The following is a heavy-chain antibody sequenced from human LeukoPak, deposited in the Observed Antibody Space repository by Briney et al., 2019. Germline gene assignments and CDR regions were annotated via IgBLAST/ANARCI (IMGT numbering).Heavy chain of an antibody. CDR3: ARVYSFNWYYMDV. CDR2: INHSGST. J-gene: IGHJ6*03. Sequence: SETLSLTCALSRGSSSGYNWCWIRHTLRKGLERIGEINHSGSTKYNTPLKRRVTISADTSTKQLSLKCRTMTAADTAVYYCARVYSFNWYYMDVWGKGTTVTVSS. V-gene: IGHV4-34*01. D-gene: IGHD1-1*01. CDR1: RGSSSGYN.